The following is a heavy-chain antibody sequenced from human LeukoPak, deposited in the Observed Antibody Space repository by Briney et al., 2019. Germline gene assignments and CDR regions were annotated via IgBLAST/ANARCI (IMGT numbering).Heavy chain of an antibody. CDR2: ISGSGGST. Sequence: GGSLRLSCAASGFTFSSYAMSWVRQAPGKGLEWVSAISGSGGSTYYADSVKGRFTISRDNSKNTLYLQMNSLRAEDTAVYYCAKDSARYQLLALDYWGQGTLVTVSS. J-gene: IGHJ4*02. CDR1: GFTFSSYA. CDR3: AKDSARYQLLALDY. V-gene: IGHV3-23*01. D-gene: IGHD2-2*01.